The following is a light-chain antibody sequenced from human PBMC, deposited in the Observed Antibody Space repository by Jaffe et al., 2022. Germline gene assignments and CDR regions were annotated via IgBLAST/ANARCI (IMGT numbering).Light chain of an antibody. CDR1: QSVGLSY. CDR3: HQYTATPLT. Sequence: DIVLTQSPVTLSLSPGERATLSCRASQSVGLSYFGWYQQKPGQAPRLLIYNSSTRATGIPDRFTGSGSETEFTLTISRLEPDDFGVYYCHQYTATPLTFGGGTKLEIK. J-gene: IGKJ4*01. CDR2: NSS. V-gene: IGKV3D-20*02.